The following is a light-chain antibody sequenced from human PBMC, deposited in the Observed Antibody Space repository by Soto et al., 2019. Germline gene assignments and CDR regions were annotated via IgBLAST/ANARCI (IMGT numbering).Light chain of an antibody. V-gene: IGKV3-15*01. J-gene: IGKJ1*01. CDR1: QSVSSN. Sequence: EIVMTQSPATLSVSPGERATLSCRASQSVSSNLAWFQQKPCQPPRLLIYGASTRATGIPARFSGSGSGTEFTLTISSLQSEDLAVYYCQQYNNWPTWTFGQGTKLDIK. CDR3: QQYNNWPTWT. CDR2: GAS.